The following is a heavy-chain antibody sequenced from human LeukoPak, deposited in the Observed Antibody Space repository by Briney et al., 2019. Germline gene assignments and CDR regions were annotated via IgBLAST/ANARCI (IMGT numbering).Heavy chain of an antibody. V-gene: IGHV4-61*01. Sequence: PSETLSLTCTVSGDSVSSGSYFWSWIRQPPGKGLEWIGYIYYSGSTDYNPSLKSRVTLSLDTSKNQFSLKLNSVTAADTAVYYCARGGTSSKPLDYWSQGTLVTVSS. CDR1: GDSVSSGSYF. CDR3: ARGGTSSKPLDY. CDR2: IYYSGST. D-gene: IGHD1-26*01. J-gene: IGHJ4*02.